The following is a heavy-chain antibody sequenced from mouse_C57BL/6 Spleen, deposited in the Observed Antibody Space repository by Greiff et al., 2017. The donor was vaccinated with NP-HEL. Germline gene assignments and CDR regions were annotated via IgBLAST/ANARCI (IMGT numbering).Heavy chain of an antibody. V-gene: IGHV3-6*01. J-gene: IGHJ2*01. D-gene: IGHD1-1*01. CDR3: ARGRVVAPFDY. Sequence: EVKLMESGPGLVKPSQSLSLTCSVTGYSITSGYYWNWIRQFPGNKLEWMGYISYDGSNNYNPSLKNRISITRDTSKNQFFLKLNSVTTEDTATYYCARGRVVAPFDYWGQGTTLTVSS. CDR2: ISYDGSN. CDR1: GYSITSGYY.